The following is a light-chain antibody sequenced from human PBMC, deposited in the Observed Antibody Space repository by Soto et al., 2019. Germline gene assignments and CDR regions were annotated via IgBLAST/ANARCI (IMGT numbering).Light chain of an antibody. CDR3: QQRSDWLPIT. Sequence: EIGLTQSAATLSLSPGERANLSCRASPSVSESLAWYHQKPGQAPRLIIYDVSYRATGIPVRFSGSGSGTDFTLTISSLEPEDFAVYYGQQRSDWLPITFGQGTRLDIK. V-gene: IGKV3-11*01. CDR2: DVS. CDR1: PSVSES. J-gene: IGKJ5*01.